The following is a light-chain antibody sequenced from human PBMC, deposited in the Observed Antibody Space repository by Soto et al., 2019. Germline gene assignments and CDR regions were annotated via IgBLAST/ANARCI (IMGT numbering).Light chain of an antibody. CDR3: QHYCITPPT. V-gene: IGKV4-1*01. CDR1: QSVLYSSNNKNY. J-gene: IGKJ2*01. Sequence: DIVMTQSPDSLAVSLGERATINCKSSQSVLYSSNNKNYLAWYQQKPGQPPKLLIYWASTRESGVPDRFSGSGSGTDFTLTICILKAEDVAVYYFQHYCITPPTFSQRTQLEIK. CDR2: WAS.